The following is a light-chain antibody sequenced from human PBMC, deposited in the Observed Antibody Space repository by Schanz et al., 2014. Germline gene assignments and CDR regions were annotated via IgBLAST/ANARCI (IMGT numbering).Light chain of an antibody. CDR1: SSDVGGYNY. J-gene: IGLJ3*02. Sequence: QSALTQPASVSGSPGQSITISCTGTSSDVGGYNYVTWYQQYPGKAPKVIIYDVSDRPSGVSNRFSGSKSGNTASLTISGLQAEDEADYYCSSYTSIITLVVFGGGTKLTVL. CDR3: SSYTSIITLVV. V-gene: IGLV2-14*03. CDR2: DVS.